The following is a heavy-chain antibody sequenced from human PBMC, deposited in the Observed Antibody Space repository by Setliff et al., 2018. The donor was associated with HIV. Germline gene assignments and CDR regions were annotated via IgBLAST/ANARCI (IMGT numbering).Heavy chain of an antibody. CDR1: GFTFDDYG. CDR2: INWNGGRI. D-gene: IGHD3-22*01. V-gene: IGHV3-20*04. CDR3: ARAGYHDSSGYLGPDYYYMDP. J-gene: IGHJ5*02. Sequence: GGSLRLSCAASGFTFDDYGMSWVRQAPGKGLEWVSGINWNGGRIGYADSVKGRFTISRDNAKNSLYLQMNSLRAEDTALYYCARAGYHDSSGYLGPDYYYMDPWGQGTLVTVSS.